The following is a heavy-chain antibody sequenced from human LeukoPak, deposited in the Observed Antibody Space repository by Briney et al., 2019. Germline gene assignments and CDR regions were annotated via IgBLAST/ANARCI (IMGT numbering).Heavy chain of an antibody. D-gene: IGHD4-17*01. Sequence: GGSLRLSCAASGFTVSSNYMSWVRQAPGKGLERVSVIYSGGSTYYADSVKGRFTISRDNSKNTLYLQMNSLRADDTAVYYCARDPAEGVAYGDYYLVPEFDYWGQGTLVTVSS. CDR3: ARDPAEGVAYGDYYLVPEFDY. CDR1: GFTVSSNY. CDR2: IYSGGST. J-gene: IGHJ4*02. V-gene: IGHV3-53*01.